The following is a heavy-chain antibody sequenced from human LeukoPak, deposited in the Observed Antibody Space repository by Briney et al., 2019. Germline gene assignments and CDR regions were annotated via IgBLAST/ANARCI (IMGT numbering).Heavy chain of an antibody. CDR1: GGPISSSSYD. Sequence: SETLSLTCTVSGGPISSSSYDWGWVRQPPGKRLEWIGSIHYSGRTYDDPSLKSRVTISLDTSKNHLSLKLSSVTAADTAVYYCARPLGYCSGGSCYGDALDIWGQGTMVTVSS. J-gene: IGHJ3*02. D-gene: IGHD2-15*01. CDR2: IHYSGRT. V-gene: IGHV4-39*02. CDR3: ARPLGYCSGGSCYGDALDI.